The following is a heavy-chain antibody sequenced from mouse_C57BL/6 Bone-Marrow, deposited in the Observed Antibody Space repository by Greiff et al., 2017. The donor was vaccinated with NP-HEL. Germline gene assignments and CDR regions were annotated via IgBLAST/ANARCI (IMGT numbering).Heavy chain of an antibody. CDR2: ISSGGSYT. Sequence: EVQLKESGGDLVKPGGSLKLSCAASGFTFSSYGMSWVRQTPDKRLEWVATISSGGSYTYYPDSVKGRFTISRDNAKNTLYLQMSSLKSEDTAMYYCARHGITTRMYYFDYWGQGTTLTVSS. J-gene: IGHJ2*01. D-gene: IGHD2-4*01. CDR1: GFTFSSYG. CDR3: ARHGITTRMYYFDY. V-gene: IGHV5-6*01.